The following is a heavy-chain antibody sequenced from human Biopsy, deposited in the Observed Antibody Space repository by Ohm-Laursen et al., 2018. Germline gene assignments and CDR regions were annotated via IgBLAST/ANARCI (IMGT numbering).Heavy chain of an antibody. CDR1: GFGFYA. V-gene: IGHV3-30*18. J-gene: IGHJ3*02. CDR2: TSFDGSNK. Sequence: SLRLSCAASGFGFYAMHWVRQPPGKGLEWLAVTSFDGSNKFYAESVRGQFTISRDRSRDTLYLQMNRLTNEDTALYYCAKDGGQWLGGAFDIWGHGTMVVVAS. D-gene: IGHD6-19*01. CDR3: AKDGGQWLGGAFDI.